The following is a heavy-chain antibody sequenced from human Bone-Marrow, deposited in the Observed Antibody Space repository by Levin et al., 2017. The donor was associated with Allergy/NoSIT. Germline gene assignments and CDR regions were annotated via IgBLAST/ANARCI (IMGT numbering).Heavy chain of an antibody. J-gene: IGHJ4*02. D-gene: IGHD3-3*01. V-gene: IGHV3-74*03. Sequence: GESLKISCAASGFSFSSTWMHWVRQAPGKGLVWVARIQSDGLTTKYADSVKGRFTISRDNVKNTLYLQMNSLRAEDTAVYYCARDWYYTSDYWGQGTLVTVSS. CDR1: GFSFSSTW. CDR3: ARDWYYTSDY. CDR2: IQSDGLTT.